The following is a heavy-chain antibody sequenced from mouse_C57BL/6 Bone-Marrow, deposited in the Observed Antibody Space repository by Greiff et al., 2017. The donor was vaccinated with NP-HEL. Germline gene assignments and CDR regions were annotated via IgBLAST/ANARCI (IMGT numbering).Heavy chain of an antibody. J-gene: IGHJ2*01. CDR1: GYTFTNYW. CDR2: IYPGGGYT. D-gene: IGHD2-3*01. V-gene: IGHV1-63*01. CDR3: ARWNDGYFDY. Sequence: VQRVESGAELVRPGTSVKMSCKASGYTFTNYWIGWAKQRPGHGLEWIGDIYPGGGYTNYNEKFKGKATLTADKSSSTAYMQFSSLTSEDSAIYYCARWNDGYFDYWGQGTTLTVSS.